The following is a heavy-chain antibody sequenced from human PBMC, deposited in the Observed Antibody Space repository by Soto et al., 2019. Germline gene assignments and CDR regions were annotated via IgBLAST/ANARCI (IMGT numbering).Heavy chain of an antibody. CDR1: GFTFSAYG. Sequence: QVQLVESGGGVVQPGRSLRLACEASGFTFSAYGMHWVRQAPGKGLEWVAVIWYDGSNKYYADSVKGRFTISRDNSKNTLYLQMNNLRVEDTAVYYCARDPRRDGDNRFDYWGQGTPVTVSS. V-gene: IGHV3-33*01. CDR3: ARDPRRDGDNRFDY. CDR2: IWYDGSNK. J-gene: IGHJ4*02.